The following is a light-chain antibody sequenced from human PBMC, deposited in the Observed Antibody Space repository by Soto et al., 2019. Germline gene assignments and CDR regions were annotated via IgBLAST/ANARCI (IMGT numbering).Light chain of an antibody. V-gene: IGLV1-40*01. CDR1: SSNIGAGYD. Sequence: QSVLTQPPSVSGAPGQRVTISCTGSSSNIGAGYDVHWYQQLPGTAPKLLIYGNSNRPSGVPDRFSGSESGTSASLAITGLQAGDEADYCCQSYDSSLGGYVVFGGGTKLTVL. CDR2: GNS. CDR3: QSYDSSLGGYVV. J-gene: IGLJ2*01.